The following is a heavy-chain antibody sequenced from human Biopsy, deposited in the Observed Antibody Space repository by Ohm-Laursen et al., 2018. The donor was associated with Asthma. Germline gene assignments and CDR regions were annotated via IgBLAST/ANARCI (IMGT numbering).Heavy chain of an antibody. Sequence: ASVKVSCKTSGHTFNSAGITWVRQAPGQGLEWMGWISVYNGNTKVAQKLQDRVTMITDTSTSTAYMESRSLRSDDTAVYFCARAVDYSHYYGIDVWGQGTTVTVS. V-gene: IGHV1-18*01. CDR3: ARAVDYSHYYGIDV. CDR1: GHTFNSAG. CDR2: ISVYNGNT. J-gene: IGHJ6*02. D-gene: IGHD3-10*01.